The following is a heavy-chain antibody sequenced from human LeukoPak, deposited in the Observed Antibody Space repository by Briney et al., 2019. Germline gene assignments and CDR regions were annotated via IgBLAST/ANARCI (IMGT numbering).Heavy chain of an antibody. CDR3: AKVDYGDDEYYFDY. D-gene: IGHD4-17*01. CDR2: IKQGGSEK. CDR1: GFTFSSYW. Sequence: GGSLRLSCAASGFTFSSYWMSWVRQAPGKGLEWVANIKQGGSEKYYVDSVKGRFTISRDNAKNSLYLQMNSLRAEDTAVYYCAKVDYGDDEYYFDYWGQGTLVAVSS. J-gene: IGHJ4*02. V-gene: IGHV3-7*01.